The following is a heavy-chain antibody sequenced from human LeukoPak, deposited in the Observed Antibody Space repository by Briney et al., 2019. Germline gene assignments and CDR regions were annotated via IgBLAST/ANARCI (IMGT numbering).Heavy chain of an antibody. CDR1: GYSFTTYW. J-gene: IGHJ4*02. V-gene: IGHV5-10-1*01. CDR2: IDPSDSYT. Sequence: GESLRISRKGSGYSFTTYWINTVRPMPGKGLEWMGRIDPSDSYTNYSPSFQGHVTISADKSISTAYLQWSSLKASDTAMYYCARQVGYGSGWYRDYWGQGTLVTVSS. CDR3: ARQVGYGSGWYRDY. D-gene: IGHD6-19*01.